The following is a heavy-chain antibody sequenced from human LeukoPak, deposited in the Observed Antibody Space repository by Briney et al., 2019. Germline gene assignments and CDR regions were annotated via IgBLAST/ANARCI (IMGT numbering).Heavy chain of an antibody. CDR3: ARSEIVVVPAAIKSYYYGMDV. J-gene: IGHJ6*02. D-gene: IGHD2-2*02. CDR2: INSDGSST. Sequence: GGSLRLSCAASGFTFSSYWMHWVRQAPGKGLVWVSRINSDGSSTSYADSVKGRFTIFRDNAKNTLYLQMNSLRAEDTAVYYCARSEIVVVPAAIKSYYYGMDVWGQGTTVTVSS. CDR1: GFTFSSYW. V-gene: IGHV3-74*01.